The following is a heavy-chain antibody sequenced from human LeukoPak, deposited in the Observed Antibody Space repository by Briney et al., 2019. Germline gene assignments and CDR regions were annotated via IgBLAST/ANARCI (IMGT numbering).Heavy chain of an antibody. CDR1: GFXFSSYN. D-gene: IGHD3-22*01. Sequence: GGSLRLSCVASGFXFSSYNMNWVRQAPGKGLEWVSSISTRSNYIYHADSLKGRFTISRDNGKNSLYLQMNSLRAEDTAMYYCARDRAVYSDSRGYYPDVFDMWGQGTMVTVSS. CDR2: ISTRSNYI. V-gene: IGHV3-21*01. CDR3: ARDRAVYSDSRGYYPDVFDM. J-gene: IGHJ3*02.